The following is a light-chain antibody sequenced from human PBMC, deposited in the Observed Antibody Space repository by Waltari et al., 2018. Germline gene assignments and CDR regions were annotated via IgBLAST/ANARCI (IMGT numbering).Light chain of an antibody. CDR1: QTVNSY. J-gene: IGKJ5*01. V-gene: IGKV3-11*01. CDR3: QQRFTWPSIT. CDR2: DAS. Sequence: DIVLTQSPATLSLSPGETATLSCRTSQTVNSYLAWYQHKPGQAPRHLIYDASNRATGIPARFSGSGSGTDFTLTISSLEPDDFALYYCQQRFTWPSITFGQGTRLEIK.